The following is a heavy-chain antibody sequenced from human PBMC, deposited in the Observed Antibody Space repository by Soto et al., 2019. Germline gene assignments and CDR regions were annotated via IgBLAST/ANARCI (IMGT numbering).Heavy chain of an antibody. Sequence: QVQLQESGPGLVKPSQTLSLTCTVSGGSISSGAYYWSWVRQPPGKGLEWIGYIHHNRNSYNNPSLKSRISISLDTSKIQFSLNLTSVTAADTAVYYCARVSATGTRWFDPWGQGTLVTVSS. D-gene: IGHD1-26*01. CDR1: GGSISSGAYY. CDR2: IHHNRNS. CDR3: ARVSATGTRWFDP. J-gene: IGHJ5*02. V-gene: IGHV4-31*03.